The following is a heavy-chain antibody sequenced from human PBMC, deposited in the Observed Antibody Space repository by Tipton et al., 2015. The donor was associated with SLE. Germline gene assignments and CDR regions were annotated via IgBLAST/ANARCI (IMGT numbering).Heavy chain of an antibody. J-gene: IGHJ6*03. D-gene: IGHD2-15*01. CDR3: VRCYGGHYYYIDV. V-gene: IGHV5-51*03. CDR2: IHPGDSDT. Sequence: VQLVQSGAEVKKPGESLKISCKGSGYSFTTYWIGWVRQMPGKGLEWMGIIHPGDSDTRYSPSFQGQVTISVDKSIRTAYLQWTSLKASDTATYYCVRCYGGHYYYIDVWGKGTTVTVSS. CDR1: GYSFTTYW.